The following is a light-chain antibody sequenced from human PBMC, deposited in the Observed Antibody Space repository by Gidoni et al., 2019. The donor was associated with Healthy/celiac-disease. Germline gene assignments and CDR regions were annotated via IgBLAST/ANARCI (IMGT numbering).Light chain of an antibody. Sequence: DIQMTQSPSSLSASVGDRVTITRQASQDISNYLNWYQQKPGKAPKLLIYDASNLETGVPSRFSGSGSGTDFTFTISSMKPEDIATYYCQRYDNLHMYTFGQXTKLEIK. CDR1: QDISNY. CDR3: QRYDNLHMYT. V-gene: IGKV1-33*01. CDR2: DAS. J-gene: IGKJ2*01.